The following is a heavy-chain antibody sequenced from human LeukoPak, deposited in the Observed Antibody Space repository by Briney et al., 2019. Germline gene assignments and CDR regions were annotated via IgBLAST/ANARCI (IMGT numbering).Heavy chain of an antibody. CDR2: IYTSGST. CDR1: GGSISSYY. D-gene: IGHD5-12*01. V-gene: IGHV4-4*07. CDR3: ARSCSGYPAPYYYYYMDV. J-gene: IGHJ6*03. Sequence: SETLSLTCTVSGGSISSYYWSWIRQPAGKGLEWIGRIYTSGSTNYNPSLKSRVTMSVDTSKNQFPLKLSSVTAADTAVYYCARSCSGYPAPYYYYYMDVWGKGTTVTVSS.